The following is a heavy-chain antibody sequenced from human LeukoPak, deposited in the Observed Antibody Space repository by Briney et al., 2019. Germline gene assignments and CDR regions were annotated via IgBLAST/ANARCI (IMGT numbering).Heavy chain of an antibody. CDR3: AKADSYYYDSSGYPDY. V-gene: IGHV3-23*01. J-gene: IGHJ4*02. Sequence: GGSLRLSCTASGFTFSNYAMSWVRQAPGKGLEWVSAISGSGGSTYYADSVKGRFTISRDNSKNTLYLQMNSLRAEDTAVYYCAKADSYYYDSSGYPDYWGQGTLVTVSS. CDR2: ISGSGGST. CDR1: GFTFSNYA. D-gene: IGHD3-22*01.